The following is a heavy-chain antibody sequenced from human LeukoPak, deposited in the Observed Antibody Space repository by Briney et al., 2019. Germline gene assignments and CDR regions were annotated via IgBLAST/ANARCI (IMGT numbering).Heavy chain of an antibody. CDR1: GGSISSGDSS. D-gene: IGHD6-13*01. CDR2: IYYSGST. J-gene: IGHJ1*01. Sequence: PSETLSLTCTVSGGSISSGDSSWSWIRQSPGKGLEWIGSIYYSGSTFYNPSLQSRITISLDTSKRQFSLELTSVTAADTAVYYCARSSSWYRDGGCFQHWGQGALVTVSS. CDR3: ARSSSWYRDGGCFQH. V-gene: IGHV4-30-4*01.